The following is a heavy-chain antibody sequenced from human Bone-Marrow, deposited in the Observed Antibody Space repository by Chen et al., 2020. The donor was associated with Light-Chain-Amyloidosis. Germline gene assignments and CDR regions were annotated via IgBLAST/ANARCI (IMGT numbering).Heavy chain of an antibody. V-gene: IGHV5-51*01. CDR1: GYTFPNYW. D-gene: IGHD5-12*01. CDR2: SYPDDSDA. CDR3: ARRRDGYNFDY. J-gene: IGHJ4*02. Sequence: ELQLEQSGPEVKQPGESLKISCKGSGYTFPNYWIGWVSQMPGKGLEWMGVSYPDDSDARYSPSFEGQVTISADKSITPAYLQWRSLKASDTAMYYCARRRDGYNFDYWGQGTLVTVSS.